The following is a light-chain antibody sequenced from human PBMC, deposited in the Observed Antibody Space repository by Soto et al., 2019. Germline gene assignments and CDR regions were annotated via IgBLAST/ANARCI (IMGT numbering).Light chain of an antibody. V-gene: IGKV3-11*01. CDR3: QQRSSWPPPT. CDR1: QSVSNNY. J-gene: IGKJ4*01. Sequence: EIVLTQSPGTLSLSPGERATLSCRSIQSVSNNYLAWYQQKPGQAPRLLIYDASNRATGIPPRFSGSGSGTDFTLTISSLEPEDFAVYYCQQRSSWPPPTFGGGTKVDIK. CDR2: DAS.